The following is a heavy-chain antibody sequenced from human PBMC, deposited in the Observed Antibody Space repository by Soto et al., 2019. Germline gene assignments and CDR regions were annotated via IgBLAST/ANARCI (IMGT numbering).Heavy chain of an antibody. CDR3: ARDQYCSGGSCYARIDY. J-gene: IGHJ4*02. CDR2: IGSSSSTI. CDR1: GFTFSSYS. D-gene: IGHD2-15*01. Sequence: GGSLRLSCAASGFTFSSYSMNWVRQAPGKGLEWVSYIGSSSSTIYYADSVKGRFTISRDNAKNSLYLQMNSLRAEDTAVYYCARDQYCSGGSCYARIDYWGQGTLVTVSS. V-gene: IGHV3-48*01.